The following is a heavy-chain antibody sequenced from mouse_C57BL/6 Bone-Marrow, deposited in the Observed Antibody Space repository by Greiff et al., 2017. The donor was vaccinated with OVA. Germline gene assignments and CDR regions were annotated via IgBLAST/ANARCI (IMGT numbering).Heavy chain of an antibody. CDR3: ARGAYYSNYLFDY. CDR1: GYSITSGYY. V-gene: IGHV3-6*01. Sequence: EVQLQESGPGLVKPSQSLSLTCSVTGYSITSGYYWNWIRQFPGNKLEWMGYISYDGSNNYNPSLKNRISITRDTSKNQFFLKLNSVTTEDTATYYCARGAYYSNYLFDYWGQGTTLTVSS. CDR2: ISYDGSN. D-gene: IGHD2-5*01. J-gene: IGHJ2*01.